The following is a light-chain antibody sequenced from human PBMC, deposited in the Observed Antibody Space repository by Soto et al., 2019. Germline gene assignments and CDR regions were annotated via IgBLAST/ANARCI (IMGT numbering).Light chain of an antibody. J-gene: IGLJ3*02. CDR3: SSYSSVTTLWV. Sequence: QSVLTQPASVSGSPGQSITISCTGTSSDVGGYNYVSWYQQHPGKAPKLIIYEVSNRPSGVSNRFSGSKSGNTASLTVSGLQAEDEADYYCSSYSSVTTLWVFGGGTTLTVL. V-gene: IGLV2-14*01. CDR1: SSDVGGYNY. CDR2: EVS.